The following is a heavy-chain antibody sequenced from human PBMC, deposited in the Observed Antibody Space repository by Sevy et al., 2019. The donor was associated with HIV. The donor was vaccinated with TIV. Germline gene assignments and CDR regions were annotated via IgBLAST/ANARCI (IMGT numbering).Heavy chain of an antibody. CDR1: GGTFSSYA. J-gene: IGHJ3*02. D-gene: IGHD3-22*01. V-gene: IGHV1-69*13. CDR3: ASGQYYYDSSGLNDAFDI. CDR2: IIPIFGTA. Sequence: ASVKVSCKASGGTFSSYAISWVRQAPGQGLEWMGGIIPIFGTANYAQKFQGRVTITADESTSTAYMELSSLGSEDTAVYYCASGQYYYDSSGLNDAFDIWGQGTMVTVSS.